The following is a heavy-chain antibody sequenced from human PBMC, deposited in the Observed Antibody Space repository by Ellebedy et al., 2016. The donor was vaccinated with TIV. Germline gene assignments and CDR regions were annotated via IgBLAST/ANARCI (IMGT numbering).Heavy chain of an antibody. V-gene: IGHV3-48*02. CDR3: ARRSTDLGYYYYGMDV. Sequence: GESLKISXAASGFTFSSYSMNWVRQAPGKGLEWVSYISSSSSTIYYADSVKGRFTISRDNAKNSLYLQMNSLRDEDTAVYYCARRSTDLGYYYYGMDVWGQGTTVTVSS. J-gene: IGHJ6*02. CDR2: ISSSSSTI. CDR1: GFTFSSYS. D-gene: IGHD5/OR15-5a*01.